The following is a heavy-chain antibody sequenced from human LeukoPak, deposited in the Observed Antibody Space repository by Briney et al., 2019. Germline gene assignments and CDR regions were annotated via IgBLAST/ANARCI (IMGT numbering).Heavy chain of an antibody. J-gene: IGHJ3*01. V-gene: IGHV3-48*03. D-gene: IGHD3-22*01. CDR2: TSSSGTSR. Sequence: GRSLRLSCAASGFTFRSYEMNWVRQAPGKGLEWISYTSSSGTSRYYADSVEGRFTISRDNARSSLYLQMSSLRAEDTAVYYCAREQGYYESSGWAYAFDFWGQGIVVSVSS. CDR3: AREQGYYESSGWAYAFDF. CDR1: GFTFRSYE.